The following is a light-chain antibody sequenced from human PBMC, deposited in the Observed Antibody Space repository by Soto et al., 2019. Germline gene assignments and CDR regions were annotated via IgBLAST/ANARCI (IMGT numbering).Light chain of an antibody. Sequence: EMVMTQSPAILSVSPGESATLSCRASQSISSNLAWYQQKPGQAPRLLIYAVSTRASGIPARFRGSGSGTDFTLTISSLQSEDFAVYYCQQYNNWPPMWTFGQGTKVDIK. CDR1: QSISSN. CDR3: QQYNNWPPMWT. CDR2: AVS. J-gene: IGKJ1*01. V-gene: IGKV3-15*01.